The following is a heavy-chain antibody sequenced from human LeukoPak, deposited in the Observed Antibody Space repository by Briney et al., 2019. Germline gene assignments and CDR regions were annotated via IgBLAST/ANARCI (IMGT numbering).Heavy chain of an antibody. Sequence: ASVKVSCKASGYTFTSYGISWVRQAPGKGLEWMGGFDPEDGETIYAQKFQGRVTMTEDTSTDTAYMELSSLRSEDTAVYYCATEAQYCSSTSCTRFQHWGQGTLVTVSS. D-gene: IGHD2-2*01. V-gene: IGHV1-24*01. CDR1: GYTFTSYG. CDR2: FDPEDGET. CDR3: ATEAQYCSSTSCTRFQH. J-gene: IGHJ1*01.